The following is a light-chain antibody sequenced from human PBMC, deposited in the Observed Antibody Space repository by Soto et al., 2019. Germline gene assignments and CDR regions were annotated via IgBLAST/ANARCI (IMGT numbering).Light chain of an antibody. V-gene: IGLV2-18*01. CDR1: SSDVGSYNR. CDR3: SLFTSSSTYV. J-gene: IGLJ1*01. CDR2: EVS. Sequence: QSALTQPPSVSGSPGQSVTISCTGTSSDVGSYNRVSWYQQPPGTAPKLMIYEVSNRPSGVPDRFSGSKSGNTASLTISGLQAEDVADYYCSLFTSSSTYVFGTGTKLTVL.